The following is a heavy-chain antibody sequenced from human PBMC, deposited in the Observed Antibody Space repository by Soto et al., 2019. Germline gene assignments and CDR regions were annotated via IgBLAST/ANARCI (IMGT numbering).Heavy chain of an antibody. CDR2: IYYSGST. J-gene: IGHJ3*02. CDR3: ATRAATVTTQGDDAFDI. Sequence: QLLESGPGLVKPSETLSLTCTVSGGSISSSSYYWGWIRQPPGKGLEWIGSIYYSGSTYYNPSLKSRVTISVDTSKNQFSLKLSTVTAADTAVYYCATRAATVTTQGDDAFDIWGQGTMVTVSS. D-gene: IGHD4-17*01. CDR1: GGSISSSSYY. V-gene: IGHV4-39*01.